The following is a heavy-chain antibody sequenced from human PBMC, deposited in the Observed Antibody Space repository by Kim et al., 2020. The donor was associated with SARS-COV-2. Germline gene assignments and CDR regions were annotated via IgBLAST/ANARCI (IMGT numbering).Heavy chain of an antibody. J-gene: IGHJ1*01. Sequence: GGSLRLSCAASGFTFDDYAMHWVRQAPGKGLEWVSLISGDGGSTYYADSVKGRFTISRDNSKNSLYLQMNSLRTEDTALYYCAKDISVANIAAAGSGYFQHWGQGTLVTVSS. CDR2: ISGDGGST. CDR3: AKDISVANIAAAGSGYFQH. V-gene: IGHV3-43*02. D-gene: IGHD6-13*01. CDR1: GFTFDDYA.